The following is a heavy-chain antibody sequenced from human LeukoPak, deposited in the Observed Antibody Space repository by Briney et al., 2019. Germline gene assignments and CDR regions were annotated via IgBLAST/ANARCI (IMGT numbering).Heavy chain of an antibody. J-gene: IGHJ6*03. CDR3: AHDKDYYYYYMDV. Sequence: SETLSLTCTVSGYSISSGYYWGWIRQPPGKGLEWIGSIYHSGSTYYNPSLKSRVTISVDTSKNQFSLKLSSVTAADTAVYYCAHDKDYYYYYMDVWGKGTTVTISS. CDR2: IYHSGST. CDR1: GYSISSGYY. V-gene: IGHV4-38-2*02. D-gene: IGHD3-9*01.